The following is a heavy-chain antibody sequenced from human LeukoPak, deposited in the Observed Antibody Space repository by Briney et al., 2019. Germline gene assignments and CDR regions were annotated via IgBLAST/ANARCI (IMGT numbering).Heavy chain of an antibody. CDR1: GYTFTAYY. CDR2: INPNSGGT. V-gene: IGHV1-2*02. CDR3: ARVYYGSGSYPFFF. Sequence: GASVKVSCKASGYTFTAYYMHWVRQAPGQGLEWMGWINPNSGGTNYAQKFQGRITMTRDTSISTAYMELSRLSSDDTAVYYCARVYYGSGSYPFFFWGQGTMVTVSS. J-gene: IGHJ4*02. D-gene: IGHD3-10*01.